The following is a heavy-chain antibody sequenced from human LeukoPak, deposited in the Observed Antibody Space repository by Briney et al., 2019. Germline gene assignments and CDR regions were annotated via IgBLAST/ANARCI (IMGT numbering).Heavy chain of an antibody. J-gene: IGHJ6*03. CDR2: IYYSGST. D-gene: IGHD2/OR15-2a*01. Sequence: SETLSLTCTVSGGSISSSSYYWGWIRQPPGKGLEWIGSIYYSGSTYYNPSLKSRVTISVDTSKNQFSLELSSVTAADTAVYYCAGTLGHYYYYMDVWGKGTTVTVSS. CDR3: AGTLGHYYYYMDV. V-gene: IGHV4-39*07. CDR1: GGSISSSSYY.